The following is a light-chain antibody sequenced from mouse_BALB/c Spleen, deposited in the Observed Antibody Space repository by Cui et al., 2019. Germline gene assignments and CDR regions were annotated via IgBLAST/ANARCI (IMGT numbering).Light chain of an antibody. Sequence: QIVLTQSPAIISASLGEDITLTCSASSSVSYMHWYQQKSGTSPKLLIYSTSNLHSGVPSRFSGSGSGIFYSLTISSVEAEDAADYYCHQWSSYPWTFGGGTKLEIK. CDR2: STS. J-gene: IGKJ1*01. CDR3: HQWSSYPWT. CDR1: SSVSY. V-gene: IGKV4-80*01.